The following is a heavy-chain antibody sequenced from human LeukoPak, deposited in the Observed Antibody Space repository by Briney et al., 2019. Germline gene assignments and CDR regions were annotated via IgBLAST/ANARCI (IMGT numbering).Heavy chain of an antibody. J-gene: IGHJ4*01. CDR2: IIPIVGTT. CDR1: GGTFSSYA. V-gene: IGHV1-69*13. D-gene: IGHD6-19*01. CDR3: AKDMTTAVAGTLFDC. Sequence: GASVKVSCKASGGTFSSYAFSWVRQAPGQGLEWMGGIIPIVGTTNYAQMFQGRVTITADESTSTAYMELSSLRAEDTAVYYCAKDMTTAVAGTLFDCWGQGTLVTVSS.